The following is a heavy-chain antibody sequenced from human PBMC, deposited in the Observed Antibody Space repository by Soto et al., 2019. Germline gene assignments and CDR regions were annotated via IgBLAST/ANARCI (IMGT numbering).Heavy chain of an antibody. D-gene: IGHD3-10*01. J-gene: IGHJ6*02. Sequence: QVQLVQSGSEVKKPGSSVKVSCKASGGTFSSYAISWVRQVPGQGLEWMGGIMPIFGTPDYAQKFQGRVTITAEESTSIAYMELSRLRSEATGVYYCARDKDRPQLGGNYYYIMDVWGQGTTVTVSS. V-gene: IGHV1-69*12. CDR1: GGTFSSYA. CDR3: ARDKDRPQLGGNYYYIMDV. CDR2: IMPIFGTP.